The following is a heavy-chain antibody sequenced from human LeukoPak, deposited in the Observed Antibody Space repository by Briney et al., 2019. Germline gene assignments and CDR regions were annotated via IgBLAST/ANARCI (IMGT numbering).Heavy chain of an antibody. CDR2: ISGSSSLI. CDR1: GFAFSSYS. J-gene: IGHJ4*02. CDR3: TRSLRLSDF. Sequence: GGPLRLSCAASGFAFSSYSMNWVRQAPGKGLEWVSYISGSSSLIYYADSVKGRFTISRDNGKDSLYLQMSSLRAEDTAVYYCTRSLRLSDFWGQGTLVTVSS. V-gene: IGHV3-48*01. D-gene: IGHD3-16*01.